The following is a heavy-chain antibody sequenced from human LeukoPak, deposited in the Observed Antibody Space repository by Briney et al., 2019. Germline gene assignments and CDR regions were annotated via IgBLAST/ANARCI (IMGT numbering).Heavy chain of an antibody. CDR3: AKRGLASGSPYYFDY. CDR2: ISGSGGST. Sequence: GGSLRLSCAASGFTFSSYAMSWVRQAPGKGLEWVSAISGSGGSTYYADSVKGRFTISRDNPENTLYLQMNSLRAEDTAVYYCAKRGLASGSPYYFDYWGQGTLVTVSS. J-gene: IGHJ4*02. D-gene: IGHD3-10*01. V-gene: IGHV3-23*01. CDR1: GFTFSSYA.